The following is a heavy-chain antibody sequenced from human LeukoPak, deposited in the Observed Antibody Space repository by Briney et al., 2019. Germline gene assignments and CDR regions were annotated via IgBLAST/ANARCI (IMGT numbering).Heavy chain of an antibody. J-gene: IGHJ4*02. CDR2: IYYSGST. CDR1: GGSISSYY. V-gene: IGHV4-59*01. D-gene: IGHD2-2*01. Sequence: SETLSLTCTVSGGSISSYYWSWIRQPPGKGLEWIGYIYYSGSTNYNPSLKSRVTISVDTPKNQFSLKLSSVTAADTAVYYCARGSIIVVPAAMYDYWGQGTLVTVSS. CDR3: ARGSIIVVPAAMYDY.